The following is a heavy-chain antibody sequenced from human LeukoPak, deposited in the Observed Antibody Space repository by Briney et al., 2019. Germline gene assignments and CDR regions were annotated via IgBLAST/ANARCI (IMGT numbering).Heavy chain of an antibody. D-gene: IGHD1-26*01. V-gene: IGHV4-38-2*02. CDR2: IYHSGST. J-gene: IGHJ4*02. Sequence: SGTLSLTCAVSGYSISSGYYWGWIRQPPGKGLEWVGSIYHSGSTYYNPSLKSRVTISVDTSKNQFSLKLSSVTAADTAVYYCARDQMAATGFDYWGQGTLVTVSS. CDR1: GYSISSGYY. CDR3: ARDQMAATGFDY.